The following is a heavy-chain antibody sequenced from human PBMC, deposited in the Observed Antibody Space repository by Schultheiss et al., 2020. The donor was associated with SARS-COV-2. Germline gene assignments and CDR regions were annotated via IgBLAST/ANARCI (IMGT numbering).Heavy chain of an antibody. D-gene: IGHD6-19*01. CDR2: ISYDGSNK. CDR1: GFTFRNYW. Sequence: GESLKISCAASGFTFRNYWMHWVRQIPGKGLEWVAVISYDGSNKYYADSVKGRFTISRDNAKSSLYLQMNSLRADDTAVYYCARSGSGGWLNPFHSWGQGVLVTVSS. J-gene: IGHJ5*02. CDR3: ARSGSGGWLNPFHS. V-gene: IGHV3-30*03.